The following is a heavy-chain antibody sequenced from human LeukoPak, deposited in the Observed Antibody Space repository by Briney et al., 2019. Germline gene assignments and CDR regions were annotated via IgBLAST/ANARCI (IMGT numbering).Heavy chain of an antibody. D-gene: IGHD2-15*01. V-gene: IGHV3-66*02. CDR2: LYSGGGA. CDR1: GFNVRANY. J-gene: IGHJ6*03. CDR3: AKVTPRVVAATLFYYYYYMDV. Sequence: PGGSLRLSCAASGFNVRANYMAWVRQSPGKGLECVSVLYSGGGAFYADSVKGRFTVSRDDAWNTLYLQMNSLRAEDTAVYYCAKVTPRVVAATLFYYYYYMDVWGKGTTVTTSS.